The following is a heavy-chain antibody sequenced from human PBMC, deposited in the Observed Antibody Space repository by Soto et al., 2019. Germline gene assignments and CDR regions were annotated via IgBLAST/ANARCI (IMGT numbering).Heavy chain of an antibody. J-gene: IGHJ4*02. CDR2: IYYSGST. V-gene: IGHV4-39*07. D-gene: IGHD3-10*01. CDR1: GGSISSSSYY. Sequence: SETLSLTCTVSGGSISSSSYYWGWIRQPPGKGLEWIGKIYYSGSTNYNPSLKSRVTISVDTSKNQFSLKLSSVTAADTAVYYCAGVYGSGSYQQWGQGTLVTVSS. CDR3: AGVYGSGSYQQ.